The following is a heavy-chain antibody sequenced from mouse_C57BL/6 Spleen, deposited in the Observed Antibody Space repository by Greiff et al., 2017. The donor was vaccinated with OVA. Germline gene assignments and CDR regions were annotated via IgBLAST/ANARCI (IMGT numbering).Heavy chain of an antibody. CDR3: ARDLGQGGQDY. Sequence: QVQLQQPGAELVRPGSSVKLSCKASGYTFTSYWMHWVKQRPIQGLEWIGNIDPSDSETHYNQKFKDKATLTVDKSSSTAYMQLSSLTSEDSAVYYCARDLGQGGQDYWGQGTTLTVSS. D-gene: IGHD3-3*01. CDR2: IDPSDSET. V-gene: IGHV1-52*01. J-gene: IGHJ2*01. CDR1: GYTFTSYW.